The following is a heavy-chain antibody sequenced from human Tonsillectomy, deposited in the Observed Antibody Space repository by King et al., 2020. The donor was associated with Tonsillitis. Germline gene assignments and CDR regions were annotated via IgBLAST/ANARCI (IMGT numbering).Heavy chain of an antibody. D-gene: IGHD3-10*01. J-gene: IGHJ6*03. Sequence: VQLVQSGAEVKKPGESLKISCKSSGYSFSTYWIAWVRQMPGKGLEWVGIIYPGDSDTRYSPSFQGRVTVSADKSISTAYLQWSSLKAADSALYYCARLPTGVYYYMDAWGKGTTVTVSS. CDR1: GYSFSTYW. V-gene: IGHV5-51*01. CDR2: IYPGDSDT. CDR3: ARLPTGVYYYMDA.